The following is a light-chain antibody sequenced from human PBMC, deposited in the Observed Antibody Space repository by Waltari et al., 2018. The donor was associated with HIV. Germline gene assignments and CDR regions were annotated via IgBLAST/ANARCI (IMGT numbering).Light chain of an antibody. CDR3: SSFARSGTLL. CDR2: EVF. J-gene: IGLJ2*01. CDR1: NSDIGAYDF. V-gene: IGLV2-14*01. Sequence: QSALTQSASVSGSPGQSITISCTGTNSDIGAYDFVSWYQQQSGKSPRLLIFEVFNRPSGISNRFSGSKSGNTASRTISGLRSEDEADYYCSSFARSGTLLFGGGTRVTVL.